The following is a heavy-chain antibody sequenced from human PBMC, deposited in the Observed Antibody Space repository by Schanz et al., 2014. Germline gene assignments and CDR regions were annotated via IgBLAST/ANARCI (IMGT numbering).Heavy chain of an antibody. J-gene: IGHJ4*02. CDR3: AREDFSATSCYFRY. CDR2: MIGSGSSV. D-gene: IGHD3-3*01. Sequence: EAQLLESGGGLVQPGGSLRLSCAASGFTFSIYGMSWVRQAPGKGLEWVSRMIGSGSSVFYADSVKGRFTISRDNSKNALYLQMNNLRAEDTAVYYCAREDFSATSCYFRYWGQGTLVTVSS. V-gene: IGHV3-23*01. CDR1: GFTFSIYG.